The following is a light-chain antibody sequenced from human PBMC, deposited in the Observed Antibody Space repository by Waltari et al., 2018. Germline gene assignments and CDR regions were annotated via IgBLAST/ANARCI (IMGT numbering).Light chain of an antibody. CDR1: ESINTW. CDR2: RSF. V-gene: IGKV1-5*03. CDR3: QQYRRPPWT. J-gene: IGKJ1*01. Sequence: DIQMTQSPSTLSASVGDRVTIRCRATESINTWLAWYQQKPGKAPKLLISRSFNLESGVPSRFSGSGSGTEFTLTISSLQPDDLATYHCQQYRRPPWTFGQGTKV.